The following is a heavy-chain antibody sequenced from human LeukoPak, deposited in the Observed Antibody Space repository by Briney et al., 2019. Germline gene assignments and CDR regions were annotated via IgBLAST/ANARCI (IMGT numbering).Heavy chain of an antibody. Sequence: SETLSLTCTVSGGSISSGDYYWSWLRQPPGKGREWVGYIYYSGSTYYNPSLTSRVTISVDTSKNQFSLKLSSVTAADTAVYYCARDGGSDSSGYHYWGQGTLVTVSS. D-gene: IGHD3-22*01. J-gene: IGHJ4*02. CDR3: ARDGGSDSSGYHY. CDR2: IYYSGST. V-gene: IGHV4-30-4*08. CDR1: GGSISSGDYY.